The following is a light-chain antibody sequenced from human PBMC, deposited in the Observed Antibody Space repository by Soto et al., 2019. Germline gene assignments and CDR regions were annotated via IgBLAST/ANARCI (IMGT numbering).Light chain of an antibody. J-gene: IGLJ2*01. CDR3: LLYYGGQLGV. CDR1: TGAVTSSNY. CDR2: STN. V-gene: IGLV7-43*01. Sequence: QAVVTQEPSLTVSPGGTVTLTCAVYTGAVTSSNYANWFQQKPGQAPRALIYSTNHKYSWTPARFSGSLLGGKAALTLSGVQPEDEVDYYCLLYYGGQLGVFGGGTKLTVL.